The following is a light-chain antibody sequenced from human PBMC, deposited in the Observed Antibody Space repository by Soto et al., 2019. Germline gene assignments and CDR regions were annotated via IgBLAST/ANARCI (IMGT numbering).Light chain of an antibody. CDR2: GAS. Sequence: EIVLTQSPGTLSLSPGERATLSCRASQSVSSSYLAWYQQKPGQAPRLLIYGASSRATGIPDRFSGSGSGTDLTLTISRLEPEDFAVYYCQQYGSSPPESTFGQGNKLEIK. V-gene: IGKV3-20*01. CDR3: QQYGSSPPEST. CDR1: QSVSSSY. J-gene: IGKJ2*01.